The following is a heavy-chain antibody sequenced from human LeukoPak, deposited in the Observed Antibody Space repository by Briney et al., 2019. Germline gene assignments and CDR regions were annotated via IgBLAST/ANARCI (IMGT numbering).Heavy chain of an antibody. CDR2: IYPGDSDT. CDR3: ARLRFIRNYYYFDY. CDR1: GYSFTSYW. J-gene: IGHJ4*02. V-gene: IGHV5-51*01. D-gene: IGHD1-7*01. Sequence: PGEALKISCKGSGYSFTSYWIDWVRQMPGKGLEWMGIIYPGDSDTRYSPSFQGQVTISADKSISTAYLQWSSLKASDTAMYYCARLRFIRNYYYFDYWGQGTLVTVSS.